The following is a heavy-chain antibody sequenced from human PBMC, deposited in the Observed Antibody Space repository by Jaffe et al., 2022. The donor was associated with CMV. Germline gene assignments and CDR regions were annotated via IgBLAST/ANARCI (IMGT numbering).Heavy chain of an antibody. D-gene: IGHD3-22*01. CDR3: ARAEEYYDSSGFGY. CDR1: GGSISSYY. J-gene: IGHJ4*02. CDR2: IYYSGST. V-gene: IGHV4-59*01. Sequence: QVQLQESGPGLVKPSETLSLTCTVSGGSISSYYWSWIRQPPGKGLEWIGYIYYSGSTNYNPSLKSRVTISVDTSKNQFSLKLSSVTAADTAVYYCARAEEYYDSSGFGYWGQGTLVTVSS.